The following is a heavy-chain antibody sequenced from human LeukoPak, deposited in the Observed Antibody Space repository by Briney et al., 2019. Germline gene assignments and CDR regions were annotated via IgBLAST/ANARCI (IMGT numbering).Heavy chain of an antibody. V-gene: IGHV1-2*02. D-gene: IGHD5-18*01. J-gene: IGHJ5*01. CDR2: INPNGGGT. Sequence: ASVKVSCKASGYTFTDYYMHWLRQAPGQGLEWMGWINPNGGGTNYVQKFQGRVTMTRDTSISTVYVELSRLTSDDTAGYYCARPGVTPDTNWFDSWGQGTLVTVSS. CDR3: ARPGVTPDTNWFDS. CDR1: GYTFTDYY.